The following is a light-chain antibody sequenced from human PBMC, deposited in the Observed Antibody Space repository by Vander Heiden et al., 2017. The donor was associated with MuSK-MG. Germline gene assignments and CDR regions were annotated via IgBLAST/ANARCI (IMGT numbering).Light chain of an antibody. Sequence: DIVMNHSPDAMAVCLGERATINVKSTQSASYSSNNKNNLAWYQQKPGQPPKLLIYWASTRESGVPDRLSGSGSGTDFTLTISSLQAEDVAVYYCQQYDSTPCTFGQRTKLEIK. J-gene: IGKJ2*02. CDR3: QQYDSTPCT. CDR1: QSASYSSNNKNN. V-gene: IGKV4-1*01. CDR2: WAS.